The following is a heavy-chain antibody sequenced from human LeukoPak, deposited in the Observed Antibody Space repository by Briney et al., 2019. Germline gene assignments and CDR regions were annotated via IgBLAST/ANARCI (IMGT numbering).Heavy chain of an antibody. CDR2: IYNSGST. CDR3: ARGITVASP. CDR1: GGSISSYY. D-gene: IGHD6-19*01. Sequence: PSETLSLTCTVSGGSISSYYWSWIRQPPGKGLEWIGYIYNSGSTNYNPSLKSRVTIPVDTSKNQFSLKLSSVTAADTAVYYCARGITVASPWGQGTLVTVSS. J-gene: IGHJ5*02. V-gene: IGHV4-59*01.